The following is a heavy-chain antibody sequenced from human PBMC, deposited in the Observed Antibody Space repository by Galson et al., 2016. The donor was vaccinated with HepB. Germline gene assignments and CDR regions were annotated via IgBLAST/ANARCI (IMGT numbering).Heavy chain of an antibody. CDR1: GASINSSNW. CDR3: ARASVIPGARMVFDS. J-gene: IGHJ5*01. V-gene: IGHV4-4*02. Sequence: SETLSLTCAVSGASINSSNWWTWVRQAPEKGLEWIGEIYHTATTNNNPSLLRRFTMSIDTSSNHFSLNLNSVTAADTAVYYCARASVIPGARMVFDSWGQGILVTVSS. CDR2: IYHTATT. D-gene: IGHD2-2*01.